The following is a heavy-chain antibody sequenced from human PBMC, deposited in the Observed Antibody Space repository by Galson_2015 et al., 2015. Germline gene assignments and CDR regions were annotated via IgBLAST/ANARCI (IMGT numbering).Heavy chain of an antibody. D-gene: IGHD1-1*01. CDR1: GFTFSSYG. CDR3: AKDSEASLGTFDY. J-gene: IGHJ4*02. Sequence: SLRLSCAASGFTFSSYGMHWVRQAPGKGLEWVAVISYDGSNKYYADSVKGRFTISRDNSKNTLYLQMNSLRAEDTAVYYCAKDSEASLGTFDYWGQGTLVTVSS. V-gene: IGHV3-30*18. CDR2: ISYDGSNK.